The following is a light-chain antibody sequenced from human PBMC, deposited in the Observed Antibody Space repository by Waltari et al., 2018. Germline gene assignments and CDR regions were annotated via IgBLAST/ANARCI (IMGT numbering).Light chain of an antibody. J-gene: IGKJ1*01. V-gene: IGKV3-15*01. CDR3: QQHNNWPRT. CDR1: QSVSSN. CDR2: GAS. Sequence: EIVMTQSPATLSVSPGERATRPCRASQSVSSNLVWYQQKPGQAPSLLIYGASTRATGVPARFSGSGSGTEFTLTISSLQSEDFAVYYCQQHNNWPRTFGQGTKVEIK.